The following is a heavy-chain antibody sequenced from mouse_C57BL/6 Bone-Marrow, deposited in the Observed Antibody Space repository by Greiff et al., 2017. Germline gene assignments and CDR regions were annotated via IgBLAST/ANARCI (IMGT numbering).Heavy chain of an antibody. CDR2: TWWDDDK. D-gene: IGHD4-1*01. CDR3: ARKLTGTLDY. Sequence: ESGPGILQPSPTLSLSCSFSGFSLSTFCMGVGWIRHPSGQGLEWLAHTWWDDDKYYNPDLKSRLTIYKDTSNNQVLLMIANVDPADTATYYCARKLTGTLDYWGQGTSVTVSS. J-gene: IGHJ4*01. V-gene: IGHV8-8*01. CDR1: GFSLSTFCMG.